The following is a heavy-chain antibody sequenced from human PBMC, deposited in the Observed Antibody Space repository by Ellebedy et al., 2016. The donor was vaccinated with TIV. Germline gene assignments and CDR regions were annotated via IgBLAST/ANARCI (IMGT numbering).Heavy chain of an antibody. J-gene: IGHJ6*02. Sequence: GESLKISCAASGFPFSSFEFNWVRQSPGKGLEWVSYISSSGTTKYYADSVKGRFTISRDNAKNSRYLQMNSLRAEDTAVYYCAAAHYYFYGKDVWGQGTRVTVSS. V-gene: IGHV3-48*03. D-gene: IGHD2-15*01. CDR1: GFPFSSFE. CDR3: AAAHYYFYGKDV. CDR2: ISSSGTTK.